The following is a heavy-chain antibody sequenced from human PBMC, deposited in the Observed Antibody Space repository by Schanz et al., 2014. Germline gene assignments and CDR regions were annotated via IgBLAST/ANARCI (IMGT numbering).Heavy chain of an antibody. V-gene: IGHV1-69*04. J-gene: IGHJ5*02. CDR2: IIPILGME. Sequence: QVQLVQSGAEVKKPGASVKVSCKASGYSFSLSFFPFFRQAPGQLLSWIGKIIPILGMENYAQKFQGRVPITADISTSTAYMDLSSLRSDDTAVYYCAREKGHGYSGLSWGQGTLLAVSS. CDR3: AREKGHGYSGLS. D-gene: IGHD5-12*01. CDR1: GYSFSLSF.